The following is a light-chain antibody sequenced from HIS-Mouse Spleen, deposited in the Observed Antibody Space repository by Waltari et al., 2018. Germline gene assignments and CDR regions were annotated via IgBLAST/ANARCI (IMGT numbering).Light chain of an antibody. Sequence: EIVLTQSPGTLSLSPGERATLSSRASQSVTSSYLAWYQQKPGQAPRLLIYGASSRATGIPDRFRGSGAGTDFTLTISRLEPEDLAVYYCQQYGSSPLTFGGGTKVEIK. CDR2: GAS. CDR3: QQYGSSPLT. J-gene: IGKJ4*01. CDR1: QSVTSSY. V-gene: IGKV3-20*01.